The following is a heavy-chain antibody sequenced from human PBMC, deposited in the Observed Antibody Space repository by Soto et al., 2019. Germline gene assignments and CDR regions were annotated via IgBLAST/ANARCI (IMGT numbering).Heavy chain of an antibody. D-gene: IGHD6-13*01. CDR2: IDPSDSYT. J-gene: IGHJ3*02. Sequence: GESLKISCKGSGYSFTSYWISWVRQMPGKGLEWMGRIDPSDSYTNDSPSFQGHVTISADKSISTAYLQWSSLKASDTAMYYCARTIAAAGYAFDIWGQGTMVTVSS. CDR3: ARTIAAAGYAFDI. V-gene: IGHV5-10-1*01. CDR1: GYSFTSYW.